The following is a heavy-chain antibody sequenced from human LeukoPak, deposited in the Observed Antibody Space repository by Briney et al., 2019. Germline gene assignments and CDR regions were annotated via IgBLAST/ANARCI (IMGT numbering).Heavy chain of an antibody. J-gene: IGHJ4*02. CDR2: IYYSGST. CDR1: GGSISSGGYY. V-gene: IGHV4-31*03. Sequence: SQTLSLTCTVSGGSISSGGYYWSWIRQHPGKGLEWIGYIYYSGSTYYNPSLKSRVTISVDTSKNQFSLKLSSVTAADTAVYYCARGFNLLSAFAYWGQGTLVTVSS. CDR3: ARGFNLLSAFAY. D-gene: IGHD1-14*01.